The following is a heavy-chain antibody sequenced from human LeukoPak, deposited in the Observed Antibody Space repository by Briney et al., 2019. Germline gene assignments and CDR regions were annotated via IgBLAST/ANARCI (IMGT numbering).Heavy chain of an antibody. V-gene: IGHV4-59*01. D-gene: IGHD3-10*01. J-gene: IGHJ4*02. CDR2: IYSSGST. CDR1: GGSISSYY. Sequence: PSETLSLTCTVSGGSISSYYWNWMRQPPGKGLEWIGYIYSSGSTNYNPSLKSRVSISVDTCKNQFSLKLSSVTAADTAVYYCARGGFGELLYPDYWGQGTLVTVSS. CDR3: ARGGFGELLYPDY.